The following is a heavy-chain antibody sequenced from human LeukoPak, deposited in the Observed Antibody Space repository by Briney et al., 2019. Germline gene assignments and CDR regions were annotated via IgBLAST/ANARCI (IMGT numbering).Heavy chain of an antibody. CDR1: GFTFSSYS. CDR2: ISSSSSYI. D-gene: IGHD3-22*01. V-gene: IGHV3-21*01. Sequence: GGSLRLSCAASGFTFSSYSMNWVRQAPGKGLEWVSSISSSSSYIYYADSVKGRFTISRDNAKNSLYLQMSSLRAEDTAVYYCARGTRNGVVVITAWGQGTLVTVSS. J-gene: IGHJ5*02. CDR3: ARGTRNGVVVITA.